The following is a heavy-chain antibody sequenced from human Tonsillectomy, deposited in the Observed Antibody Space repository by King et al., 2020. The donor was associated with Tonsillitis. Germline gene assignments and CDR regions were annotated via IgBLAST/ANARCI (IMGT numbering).Heavy chain of an antibody. D-gene: IGHD5-18*01. V-gene: IGHV3-23*04. Sequence: QLVQSGGGLVQPGGSLRLSCAASGFTFSSSAMTWVRQAPGKGLEWVSGISGSGGRTNYADSVKARFTISRDNSKNTLYLQMNILGAEDTALYYCAKVVSTAMVYYFDYWGQGTLVTVSS. CDR3: AKVVSTAMVYYFDY. J-gene: IGHJ4*02. CDR1: GFTFSSSA. CDR2: ISGSGGRT.